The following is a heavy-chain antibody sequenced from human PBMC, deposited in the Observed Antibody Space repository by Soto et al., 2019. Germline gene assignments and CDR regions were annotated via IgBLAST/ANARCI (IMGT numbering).Heavy chain of an antibody. V-gene: IGHV1-69*02. D-gene: IGHD5-12*01. CDR1: GGTFSSYT. CDR2: IIPILGIA. Sequence: SVNVSCKASGGTFSSYTISWVRQAPRQGLEWMGRIIPILGIANYAQKFQGRVTITADKSTSTAYMELSSLRSEDTAVYYCASYRVATITDYYYYYMDVWGKGTTVTVSS. CDR3: ASYRVATITDYYYYYMDV. J-gene: IGHJ6*03.